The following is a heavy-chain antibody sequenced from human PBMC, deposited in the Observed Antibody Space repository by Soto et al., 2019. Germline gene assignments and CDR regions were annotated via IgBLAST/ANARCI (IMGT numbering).Heavy chain of an antibody. CDR3: ARYSGKYQGPIDY. CDR2: ILYDVSNK. Sequence: SLRLSGRASGFTCSHFGIHWVRQVPGKGLEWLAVILYDVSNKHYADSVKGRFTVSRDNSKNTLYLQMNSPRAEDTAVYFCARYSGKYQGPIDYWGQGTLVTVSS. D-gene: IGHD1-26*01. V-gene: IGHV3-30*03. CDR1: GFTCSHFG. J-gene: IGHJ4*02.